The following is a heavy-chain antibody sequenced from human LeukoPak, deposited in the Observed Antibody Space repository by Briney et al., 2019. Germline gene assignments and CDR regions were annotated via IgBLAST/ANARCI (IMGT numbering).Heavy chain of an antibody. CDR2: ITSSSSYI. CDR3: ATYRQVLLPFES. J-gene: IGHJ4*02. Sequence: PGGSLRLSCAASGFTFSSYNMNWVRQAPGKGLEWVSSITSSSSYIYYADSVKGRFTISRDNAKNSLYLQINSLRAEDTAIYYCATYRQVLLPFESWGQGTLVTVSS. CDR1: GFTFSSYN. V-gene: IGHV3-21*04. D-gene: IGHD2-8*02.